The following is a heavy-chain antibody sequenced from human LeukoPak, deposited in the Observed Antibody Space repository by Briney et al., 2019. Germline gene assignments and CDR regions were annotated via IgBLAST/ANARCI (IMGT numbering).Heavy chain of an antibody. CDR2: INPKSGGT. CDR1: GYTFSGYY. CDR3: ASGMVAATY. Sequence: ASVKVSCKASGYTFSGYYMHWVRQAPGQGLEWMGWINPKSGGTNEAQKFHDRVTMTRDTSISTAYMELSRLRSDDTAVYYCASGMVAATYWGQGTLVTVSS. V-gene: IGHV1-2*02. J-gene: IGHJ4*02. D-gene: IGHD2-15*01.